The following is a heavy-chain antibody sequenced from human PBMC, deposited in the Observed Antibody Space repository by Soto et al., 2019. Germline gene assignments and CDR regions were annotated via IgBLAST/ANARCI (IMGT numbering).Heavy chain of an antibody. CDR1: GYTFTSYG. CDR2: ISAYNGNT. D-gene: IGHD6-19*01. CDR3: ASVRVAVTDSEVS. J-gene: IGHJ5*02. V-gene: IGHV1-18*01. Sequence: ASVKVSCKASGYTFTSYGISWVRQAPGQGLEWMGWISAYNGNTNYAQKLQGRVTMTTDTSTSTAYMELRSLRSDDTAVYYCASVRVAVTDSEVSWGEGPLIPGSS.